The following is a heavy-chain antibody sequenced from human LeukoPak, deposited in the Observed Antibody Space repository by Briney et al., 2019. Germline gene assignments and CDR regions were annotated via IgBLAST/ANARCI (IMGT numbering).Heavy chain of an antibody. CDR1: GYTFTSYG. J-gene: IGHJ4*02. D-gene: IGHD6-19*01. Sequence: AAVKVSCKASGYTFTSYGISWVRQAPGQGLEWMGWTSAYNGNTKYAQKLQVRVTMTTDTSTSTAYMELRSLRSDDTAVYYCARDSRSSAWGDFDYWGQGTLVTVSS. V-gene: IGHV1-18*01. CDR3: ARDSRSSAWGDFDY. CDR2: TSAYNGNT.